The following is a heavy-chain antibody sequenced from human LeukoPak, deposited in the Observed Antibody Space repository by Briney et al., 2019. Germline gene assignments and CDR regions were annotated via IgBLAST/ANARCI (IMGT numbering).Heavy chain of an antibody. D-gene: IGHD6-19*01. CDR2: IVPGYSGSTI. V-gene: IGHV5-51*01. J-gene: IGHJ5*02. CDR1: GYSFTDYW. CDR3: ARLSFSGAEGDWFDP. Sequence: GESLKISCQGSGYSFTDYWIGWVRQMPGQGLEWMAIIVPGYSGSTIRYSPSFQGHVTVSADTSITTAYLHWSSLQASDTAIFYCARLSFSGAEGDWFDPWGQGTLVTVSS.